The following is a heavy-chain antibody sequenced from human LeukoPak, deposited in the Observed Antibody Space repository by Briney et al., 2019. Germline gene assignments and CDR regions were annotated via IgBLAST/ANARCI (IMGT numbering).Heavy chain of an antibody. J-gene: IGHJ4*02. Sequence: GGSLRLSCAASGFTFSSYSMNWVRQAPGKGLEWVSSISSSSSYIYYADSVKGRFTISRDNAKNSLYLQMNSLRAEDTAVYYCARDFYGSGSYLDYWGQGTLVTVSS. CDR1: GFTFSSYS. CDR2: ISSSSSYI. V-gene: IGHV3-21*01. CDR3: ARDFYGSGSYLDY. D-gene: IGHD3-10*01.